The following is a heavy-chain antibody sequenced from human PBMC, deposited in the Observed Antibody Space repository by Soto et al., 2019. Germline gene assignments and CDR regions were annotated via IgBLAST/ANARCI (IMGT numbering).Heavy chain of an antibody. V-gene: IGHV1-69*02. J-gene: IGHJ4*02. Sequence: QVQLVQSGSEVKKPGSSVRVSCKTSGDTFSIYTISWVRQAPGQGLEWMGRVLPFLDITSYSQRFQGRVTITADRSTTTAYMEXTXLXXXXXXVXXXXXXXXXXXXPNFDSWGQGTLVTVSS. CDR1: GDTFSIYT. CDR3: XXXXXXXXXPNFDS. CDR2: VLPFLDIT.